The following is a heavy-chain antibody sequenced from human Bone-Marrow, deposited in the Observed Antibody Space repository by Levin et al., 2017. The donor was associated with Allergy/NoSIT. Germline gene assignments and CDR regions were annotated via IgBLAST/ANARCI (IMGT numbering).Heavy chain of an antibody. Sequence: GESLKISCAASGFTFSSYSMNWVRQAPGKGLEWVSSISSSSSYIYYADSVKGRFTISRDNAKNSLYLQMNSLRAEDTAVYYCARDCGVGRAGRSGGSCYHWDYFDYWGQGTLVTVSS. V-gene: IGHV3-21*01. D-gene: IGHD2-15*01. CDR1: GFTFSSYS. CDR3: ARDCGVGRAGRSGGSCYHWDYFDY. CDR2: ISSSSSYI. J-gene: IGHJ4*02.